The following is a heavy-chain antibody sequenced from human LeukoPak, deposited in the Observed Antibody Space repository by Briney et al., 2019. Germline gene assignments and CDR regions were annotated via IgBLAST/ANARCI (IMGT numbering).Heavy chain of an antibody. J-gene: IGHJ3*02. D-gene: IGHD3-3*01. V-gene: IGHV4-59*12. CDR2: IYYSGST. CDR1: GGSISSYY. Sequence: PSETLSLTCTVSGGSISSYYWSWIRQPPGKGLEWIGYIYYSGSTNYNPSLKSRVTISADTSKNQFSLKLSSVTAADTAVYYCASREVFGVVMDDAFDIWGQGTMVTVSS. CDR3: ASREVFGVVMDDAFDI.